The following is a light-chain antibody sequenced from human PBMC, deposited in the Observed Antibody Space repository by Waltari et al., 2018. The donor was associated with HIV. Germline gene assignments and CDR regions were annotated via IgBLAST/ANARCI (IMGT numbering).Light chain of an antibody. Sequence: SYELTQPLSLSVALGQTATFTCGGDNIGSKSVRWYQQRPGQAPVLVIYKDRSRPSGIPERFSAANSGNTATLIISGVQVGDEAVFYCQVWDGSTGVFGGGTKLTVL. CDR2: KDR. CDR1: NIGSKS. V-gene: IGLV3-9*01. J-gene: IGLJ3*02. CDR3: QVWDGSTGV.